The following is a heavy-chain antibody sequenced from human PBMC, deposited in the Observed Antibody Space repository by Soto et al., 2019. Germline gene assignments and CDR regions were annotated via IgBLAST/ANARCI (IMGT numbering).Heavy chain of an antibody. Sequence: SETLSLTCTVSGGSVSPYCWSWIRQPPGKGLEWIGYVYYSGNTNYNPSLESRVTISVDTSRNRFSLNLTSATAADTAVYYCARLRRDYSFDYWGQGTLVTVSS. CDR1: GGSVSPYC. CDR3: ARLRRDYSFDY. D-gene: IGHD4-4*01. CDR2: VYYSGNT. J-gene: IGHJ4*02. V-gene: IGHV4-59*02.